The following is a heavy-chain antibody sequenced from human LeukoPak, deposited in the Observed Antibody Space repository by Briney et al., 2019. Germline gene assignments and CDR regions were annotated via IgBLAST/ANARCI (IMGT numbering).Heavy chain of an antibody. J-gene: IGHJ4*02. CDR2: INHSGST. V-gene: IGHV4-34*01. D-gene: IGHD5-12*01. CDR1: GGSFSGYY. CDR3: ARRRIVATSRHFDY. Sequence: SETLSLTCAVYGGSFSGYYWSWIRQPAGKGLEWIGEINHSGSTNYNPSLKSRVTISVDTSKNQFSLKLSSVTAADTAVYYCARRRIVATSRHFDYWGQGTLVTVSS.